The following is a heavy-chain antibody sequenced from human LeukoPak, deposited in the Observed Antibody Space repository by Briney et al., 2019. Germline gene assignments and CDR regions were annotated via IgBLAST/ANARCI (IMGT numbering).Heavy chain of an antibody. CDR1: GGXISSRSYY. CDR2: IFYSGST. J-gene: IGHJ5*02. D-gene: IGHD3-10*02. CDR3: ARHPLKAYVSDWFDP. V-gene: IGHV4-39*01. Sequence: PSETLSLTCTVSGGXISSRSYYWGWLRQPPGKGLEWIASIFYSGSTYHNPSLKSRVTISVDTSKSQFSLKLSSVTAADTAVYFCARHPLKAYVSDWFDPWGQGTLVTVSS.